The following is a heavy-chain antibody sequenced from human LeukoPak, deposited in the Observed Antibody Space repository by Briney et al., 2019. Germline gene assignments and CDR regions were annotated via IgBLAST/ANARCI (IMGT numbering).Heavy chain of an antibody. V-gene: IGHV4-59*12. D-gene: IGHD6-13*01. J-gene: IGHJ6*03. Sequence: SETLSLTCTVSGGSISSYYWSWIRQPPGKGLEWIGYIYYSGSTNYNPSLKSRVTMSVDTSKNQFSLKLSSVTAADTAVYYCARVSERAAAGTYYYYYMDVWGKGTTVTVSS. CDR1: GGSISSYY. CDR2: IYYSGST. CDR3: ARVSERAAAGTYYYYYMDV.